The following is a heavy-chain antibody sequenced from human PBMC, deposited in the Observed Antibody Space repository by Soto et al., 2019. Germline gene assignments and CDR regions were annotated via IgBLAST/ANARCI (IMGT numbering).Heavy chain of an antibody. Sequence: GESLKISCKASDTTHWIGWVRQKPGKGLEWMGIIYPGDSDTKYSPSFQGQVTISVDKSISTAYLLWSSLKASDTATYYCARLVNYYFGMDVWGLGTKVTVSS. V-gene: IGHV5-51*01. CDR3: ARLVNYYFGMDV. J-gene: IGHJ6*02. CDR1: DTTHW. CDR2: IYPGDSDT.